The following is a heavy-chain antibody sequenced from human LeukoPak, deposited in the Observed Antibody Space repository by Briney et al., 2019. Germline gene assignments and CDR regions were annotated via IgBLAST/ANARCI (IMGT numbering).Heavy chain of an antibody. V-gene: IGHV3-23*01. CDR2: ISGSGGST. J-gene: IGHJ4*02. Sequence: GGSLRLSCAASGFTFSSYAMSWVRQAPGKGLEWVSAISGSGGSTYYADSVKGRFTISRDNSKNTLYLQMNSLRAEDTAVYCCARAVSSGWLNDFDYWGQGTLVTVSS. D-gene: IGHD6-19*01. CDR3: ARAVSSGWLNDFDY. CDR1: GFTFSSYA.